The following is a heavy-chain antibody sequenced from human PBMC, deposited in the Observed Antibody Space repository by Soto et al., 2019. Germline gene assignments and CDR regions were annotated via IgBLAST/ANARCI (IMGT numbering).Heavy chain of an antibody. D-gene: IGHD3-22*01. CDR2: INPSGGST. V-gene: IGHV1-46*01. Sequence: EASVKVSCKASGYTFTSYYMHWVRQAPGQGLEWMGIINPSGGSTSYAQKFQGRVTMTRDTSTSTVYMELSSLRSEDTAVYYCARDLFRNYYDSSGYLAKLDYWGQGTLVTVSS. J-gene: IGHJ4*02. CDR1: GYTFTSYY. CDR3: ARDLFRNYYDSSGYLAKLDY.